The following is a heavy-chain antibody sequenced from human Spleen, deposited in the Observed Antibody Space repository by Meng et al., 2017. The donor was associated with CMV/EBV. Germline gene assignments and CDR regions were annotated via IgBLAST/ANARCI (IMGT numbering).Heavy chain of an antibody. CDR1: GGSFSGYY. CDR3: ASLRGDYCSSTSCYVDP. D-gene: IGHD2-2*01. CDR2: INHSGST. V-gene: IGHV4-34*01. J-gene: IGHJ5*02. Sequence: QVQLQQWGARLLKPSETLSLACAVYGGSFSGYYWSWIRQPPGKGLEWIGEINHSGSTNYNPSLKSRVTISVDTSKNQFSLKLSSVTAADTAVYYCASLRGDYCSSTSCYVDPWGQGTLVTVSS.